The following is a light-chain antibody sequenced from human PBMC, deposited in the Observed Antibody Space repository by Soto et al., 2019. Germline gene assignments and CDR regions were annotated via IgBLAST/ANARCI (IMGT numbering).Light chain of an antibody. CDR1: QIINTW. V-gene: IGKV1-5*03. CDR3: QQYETSSGT. Sequence: DIQMTQSPSSLSASVGDRVTITCRASQIINTWLAWYQQKPGKAPKLLIYRASNLLSGVPSRFSGSGSGTDFTLTISSLQPDDFSIYYCQQYETSSGTFSPGTKVDL. CDR2: RAS. J-gene: IGKJ3*01.